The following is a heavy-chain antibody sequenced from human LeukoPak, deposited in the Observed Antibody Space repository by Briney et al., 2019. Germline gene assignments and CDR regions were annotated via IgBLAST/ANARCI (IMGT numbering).Heavy chain of an antibody. J-gene: IGHJ4*02. CDR1: GRSFSGYY. Sequence: PSETLSLTCAVYGRSFSGYYWSWIRQPSGKGLEWIGEINHSGSTNYNPSLKSRVTISVDTSKNQFSLKLSSVTAADTAVYYCARHNLRFGTYYFDYWGQGTLVTVSS. CDR3: ARHNLRFGTYYFDY. CDR2: INHSGST. D-gene: IGHD3-10*01. V-gene: IGHV4-34*01.